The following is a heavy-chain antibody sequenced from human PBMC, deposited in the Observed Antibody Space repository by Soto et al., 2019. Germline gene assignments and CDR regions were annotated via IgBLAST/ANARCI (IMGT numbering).Heavy chain of an antibody. CDR3: ARVERGTATTVVDAFDI. Sequence: TSETLSLTCAVYGGFVSSGSYYWSWIRQPPGKGLEWIGEMSHSGRTHFNPSLKSRVTISVDTSKNQFSLKMSSVTAADTALYYCARVERGTATTVVDAFDIWGPGTMVTVSS. D-gene: IGHD1-1*01. CDR1: GGFVSSGSYY. V-gene: IGHV4-61*01. CDR2: MSHSGRT. J-gene: IGHJ3*02.